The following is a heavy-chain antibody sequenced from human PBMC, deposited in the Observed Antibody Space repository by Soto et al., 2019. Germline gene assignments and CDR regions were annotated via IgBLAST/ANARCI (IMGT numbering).Heavy chain of an antibody. D-gene: IGHD5-12*01. CDR1: GFTFSDYY. Sequence: QVQLVESGGGLVKPGGSLRLSCVASGFTFSDYYMSWLRQAPGKGLEWVSYISSSSSYTNYADSVKGRFTISRDNAKNSRYLQMNSLRAEDTAVYYCARDHHRYIGSDYVDYWGQGTLVTFS. CDR3: ARDHHRYIGSDYVDY. V-gene: IGHV3-11*05. J-gene: IGHJ4*02. CDR2: ISSSSSYT.